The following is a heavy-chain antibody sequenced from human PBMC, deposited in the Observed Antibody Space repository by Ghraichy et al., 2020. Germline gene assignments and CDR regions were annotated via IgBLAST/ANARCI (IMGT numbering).Heavy chain of an antibody. J-gene: IGHJ4*02. D-gene: IGHD4/OR15-4a*01. V-gene: IGHV4-39*01. CDR3: AGLRRARGLIDY. CDR2: IYDSGSN. CDR1: GGSISSSSYY. Sequence: GSLRLSCTVSGGSISSSSYYWGWIRQPPGKGLEWIGSIYDSGSNYYNPSLKRRVTISVDTSKNQFALKLSCVTAADTALYYCAGLRRARGLIDYWGQGTLVTVCS.